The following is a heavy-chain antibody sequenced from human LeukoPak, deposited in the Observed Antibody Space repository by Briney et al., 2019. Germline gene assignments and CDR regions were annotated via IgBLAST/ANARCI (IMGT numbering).Heavy chain of an antibody. CDR1: GFTFSSYA. V-gene: IGHV3-23*01. CDR2: ISGST. J-gene: IGHJ3*02. D-gene: IGHD2-15*01. Sequence: GGSLRLSCAASGFTFSSYAMSWVRQAPGRGLEWVSGISGSTYYADSVKGRFTISRDNSKNTLYLQMNSLRAEDTAVYYCARERTRGCNGDICLDGFDIWGRGTKVTVSS. CDR3: ARERTRGCNGDICLDGFDI.